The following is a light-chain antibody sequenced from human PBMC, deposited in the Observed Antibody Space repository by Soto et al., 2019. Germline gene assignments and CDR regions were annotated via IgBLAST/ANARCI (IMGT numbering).Light chain of an antibody. J-gene: IGKJ4*01. V-gene: IGKV1-6*01. CDR3: LQDDDYPFT. Sequence: AIQVTQSPSSLSASVGDRATITGQASQGIRNELSWYQQKPGKAPEFLIFAASNLQSGVPSRFSGSGSGTDFTLTISSLQPEDFATYFCLQDDDYPFTFGGGTKVDIK. CDR1: QGIRNE. CDR2: AAS.